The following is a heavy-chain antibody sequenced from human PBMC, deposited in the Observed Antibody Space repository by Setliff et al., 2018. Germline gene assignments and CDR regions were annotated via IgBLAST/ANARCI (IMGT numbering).Heavy chain of an antibody. V-gene: IGHV5-51*01. CDR1: GYSFTDYW. CDR3: AASPGGLGY. Sequence: GESLKISCKASGYSFTDYWIAWVRQMPGKGLEWMGIIYPSNSNIKYSPSFEAQITFSVDTSITTAYMDLSSLRSDDTAVYYCAASPGGLGYWGQGTLVTVSS. J-gene: IGHJ4*02. D-gene: IGHD3-10*01. CDR2: IYPSNSNI.